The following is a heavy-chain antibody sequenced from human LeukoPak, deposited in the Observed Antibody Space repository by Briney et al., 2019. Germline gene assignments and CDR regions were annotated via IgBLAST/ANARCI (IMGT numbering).Heavy chain of an antibody. J-gene: IGHJ4*01. Sequence: GGSLRLSCAVSGFTFSDYWMNWVRQVPGKGLEWVASIRQDGGEKSYVDSVKGRFTISRDNTKNSLYLQMSSLRAEDTAVYYCARDGTAPGLYFDLWGQGTLVTVSS. CDR2: IRQDGGEK. CDR3: ARDGTAPGLYFDL. CDR1: GFTFSDYW. V-gene: IGHV3-7*01. D-gene: IGHD6-13*01.